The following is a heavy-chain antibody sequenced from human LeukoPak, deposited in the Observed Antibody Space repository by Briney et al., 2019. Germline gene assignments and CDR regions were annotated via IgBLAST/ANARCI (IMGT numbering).Heavy chain of an antibody. CDR3: ARLRVEMAAYAFDI. Sequence: SETLSLTCTVSGGSISSSSYYWGWIRRPPGKGLEWIGSIYYSGSTYYNPSLKSRVTISVDTSKNQFSLKLSSVTAADTAVYYCARLRVEMAAYAFDIWGQGTKVTVSS. CDR2: IYYSGST. J-gene: IGHJ3*02. D-gene: IGHD5-24*01. V-gene: IGHV4-39*01. CDR1: GGSISSSSYY.